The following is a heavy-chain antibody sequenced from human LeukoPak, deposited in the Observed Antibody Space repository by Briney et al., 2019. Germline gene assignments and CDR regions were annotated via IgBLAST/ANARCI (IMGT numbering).Heavy chain of an antibody. CDR1: GGSISSGDYY. CDR3: ARIGGITMVRGVPGYYFDY. V-gene: IGHV4-30-4*01. D-gene: IGHD3-10*01. CDR2: IYYSGST. Sequence: PSQTLSLTCTVSGGSISSGDYYWSWIRQPPGKGLEWIGYIYYSGSTYYNPSLKSRVTISVDTSKNQFSLKLSSVTAADTAVYYCARIGGITMVRGVPGYYFDYWGQGTLVTVSS. J-gene: IGHJ4*02.